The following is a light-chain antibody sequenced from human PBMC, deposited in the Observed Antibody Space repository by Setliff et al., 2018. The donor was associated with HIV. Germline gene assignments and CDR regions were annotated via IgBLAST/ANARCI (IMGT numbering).Light chain of an antibody. CDR2: EVN. Sequence: QSALTQPPPVSGSPGQSVTISCTGTSSDVGSYNRVSWYQQPPGTAPKLMIYEVNNRPSGVPDRFSGSKSGNTASLTISGLQAEDEADYYCSSYTSISTYVFGTGTKVTVL. V-gene: IGLV2-18*02. CDR1: SSDVGSYNR. CDR3: SSYTSISTYV. J-gene: IGLJ1*01.